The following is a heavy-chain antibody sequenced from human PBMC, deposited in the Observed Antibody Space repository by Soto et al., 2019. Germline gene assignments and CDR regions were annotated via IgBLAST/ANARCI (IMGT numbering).Heavy chain of an antibody. D-gene: IGHD3-10*01. CDR2: IDPSDSYT. V-gene: IGHV5-10-1*01. J-gene: IGHJ6*02. CDR3: ASRYGSGSRGYYYYGMDV. CDR1: GYSFTSYW. Sequence: GESLKISCKGSGYSFTSYWISWVRQMPGKGLEWMGRIDPSDSYTNYSPSFQGHVTISADKSISTAYLQWSSLKASDTAMYYCASRYGSGSRGYYYYGMDVWGQGTTVTVS.